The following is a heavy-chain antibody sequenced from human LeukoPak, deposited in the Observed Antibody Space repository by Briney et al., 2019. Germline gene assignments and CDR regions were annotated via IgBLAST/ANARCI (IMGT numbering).Heavy chain of an antibody. V-gene: IGHV4-59*01. CDR1: GGSISSYY. J-gene: IGHJ3*02. Sequence: SETLSLTCTVSGGSISSYYWSWIRQPLGKGLEWIGYIYYSGSTNYNPSLKSRVTISVDTSKNQFSLKLSSVTAADTAVYYCARVVLWDYVWGIPSAFDIWGQGTMVTVSS. CDR3: ARVVLWDYVWGIPSAFDI. CDR2: IYYSGST. D-gene: IGHD3-16*01.